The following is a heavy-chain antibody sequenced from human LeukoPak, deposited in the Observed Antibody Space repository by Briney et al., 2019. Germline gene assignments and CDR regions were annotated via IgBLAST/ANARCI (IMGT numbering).Heavy chain of an antibody. CDR3: AKGKKITVAGLFDC. CDR1: GFTFDDYA. CDR2: ISWSRGSI. D-gene: IGHD6-19*01. V-gene: IGHV3-9*01. Sequence: PGRSLRLSCAASGFTFDDYAMHWVRQVPGKGLEWVSGISWSRGSIGYADSVKGRFTISRDNAKNSLYLHMNSLSAEETALYYCAKGKKITVAGLFDCWGQGTLVTASS. J-gene: IGHJ4*02.